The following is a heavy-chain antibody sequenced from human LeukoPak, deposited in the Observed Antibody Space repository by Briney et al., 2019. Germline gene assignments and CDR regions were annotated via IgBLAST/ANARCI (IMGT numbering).Heavy chain of an antibody. Sequence: GGSLRLSCAASGFTFTSYSMNWVRQAPGKGLEWVSTISGGGGSTYYADSVKGRFTISRDSSKNTLYLQVNSLRAEDTAVYYCAKGGKWDVTPFDYWGQGTLVTISS. V-gene: IGHV3-23*01. CDR1: GFTFTSYS. D-gene: IGHD1-26*01. CDR3: AKGGKWDVTPFDY. J-gene: IGHJ4*02. CDR2: ISGGGGST.